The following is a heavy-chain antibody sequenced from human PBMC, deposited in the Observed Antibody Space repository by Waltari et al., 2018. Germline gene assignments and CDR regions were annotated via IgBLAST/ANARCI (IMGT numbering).Heavy chain of an antibody. V-gene: IGHV3-73*01. CDR2: IRSKANSDAT. D-gene: IGHD3-16*01. J-gene: IGHJ4*02. CDR3: TSTPLAGY. Sequence: EVQLVESGGGLVQPGGSLKISCAASGFTFSDSTIYWVRQASGKGVEVVGRIRSKANSDATGYAASVKGRFTISRDDSKNTADLQMNSLKTEDTAVYYCTSTPLAGYWGQGSLVTVSS. CDR1: GFTFSDST.